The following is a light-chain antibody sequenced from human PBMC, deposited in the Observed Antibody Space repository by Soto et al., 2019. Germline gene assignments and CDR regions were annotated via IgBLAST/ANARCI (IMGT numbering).Light chain of an antibody. Sequence: DIQMTQSPSSLSASVGDRVTITCRASQSISSYLNWYPQKPGKAPKPRIYAASSLQSGVASRISGSGSGTDFTFPMMNLQTEDFATYYCQESYSTDSTFGQGTKGQIK. V-gene: IGKV1-39*01. CDR1: QSISSY. CDR2: AAS. CDR3: QESYSTDST. J-gene: IGKJ1*01.